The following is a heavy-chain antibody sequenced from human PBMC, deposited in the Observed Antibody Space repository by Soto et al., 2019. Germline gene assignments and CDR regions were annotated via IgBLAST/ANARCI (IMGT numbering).Heavy chain of an antibody. CDR1: GYTFTSYD. D-gene: IGHD3-3*01. Sequence: VASVKVSCKXSGYTFTSYDINWVRQATGQGLEWMGWMNPNSGNTGYAQKFQGRVTMTRNTSISTAYMELSSLRSEDTAVYYCARPGGYDFWSGYYLNWFDPWGQGTLVTVSS. V-gene: IGHV1-8*01. CDR2: MNPNSGNT. J-gene: IGHJ5*02. CDR3: ARPGGYDFWSGYYLNWFDP.